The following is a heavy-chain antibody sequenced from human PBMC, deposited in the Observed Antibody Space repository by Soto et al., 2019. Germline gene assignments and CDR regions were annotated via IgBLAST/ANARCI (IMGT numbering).Heavy chain of an antibody. J-gene: IGHJ4*02. V-gene: IGHV3-30*18. CDR1: GFTFSSYG. CDR3: ANSRKSRIAAAGEGIDY. Sequence: GGSLRLSCAASGFTFSSYGMHWVRQAPGKGLEWVAVISYDGSNKYYADSVKGRFTISRDNSKNTLYLQMNSLRAEDTAVYHCANSRKSRIAAAGEGIDYWGQGTLVTVSS. D-gene: IGHD6-13*01. CDR2: ISYDGSNK.